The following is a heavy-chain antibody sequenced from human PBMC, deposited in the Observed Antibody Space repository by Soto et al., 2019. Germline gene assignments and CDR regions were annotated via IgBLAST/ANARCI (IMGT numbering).Heavy chain of an antibody. CDR1: GFTFGSYD. CDR2: IGTAGDT. Sequence: PGGSLRLSCAASGFTFGSYDVHWVRQATGKGLEWVSAIGTAGDTYYLGSVKGRFTISRENAKNSLYLQMNSLRAGDTAVYYCARGMDITTKWYFDLWGRGXLVTVSS. V-gene: IGHV3-13*01. D-gene: IGHD2-2*03. J-gene: IGHJ2*01. CDR3: ARGMDITTKWYFDL.